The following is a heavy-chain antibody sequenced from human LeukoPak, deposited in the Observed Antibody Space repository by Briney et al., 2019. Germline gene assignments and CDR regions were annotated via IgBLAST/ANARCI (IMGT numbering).Heavy chain of an antibody. D-gene: IGHD1-26*01. CDR3: AKDAPGGSYGAEYFQH. J-gene: IGHJ1*01. Sequence: GGSLRLSCAASGFTFDDYTMHWVRQAPGKGLEWVSLISWDGGSTYYADSVKGRFTISRDNSKDSLYLQMNSLGTEDTALYYCAKDAPGGSYGAEYFQHWGQGTLVTVSS. CDR2: ISWDGGST. V-gene: IGHV3-43*01. CDR1: GFTFDDYT.